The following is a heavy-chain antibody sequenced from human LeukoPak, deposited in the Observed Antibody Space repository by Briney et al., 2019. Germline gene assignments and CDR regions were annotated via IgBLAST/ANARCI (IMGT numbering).Heavy chain of an antibody. D-gene: IGHD6-19*01. V-gene: IGHV4-61*02. CDR3: ARHRGAVAGSPAWFDP. CDR2: IYSSGST. J-gene: IGHJ5*02. CDR1: GGSISSGSYY. Sequence: SETLSLTCTVSGGSISSGSYYWSWIRQPAGKGLEWIGRIYSSGSTNYNPSLKSRVTISVDTSKNQFSLKLSSVTAADTAVYYCARHRGAVAGSPAWFDPWGQGTLVTVSS.